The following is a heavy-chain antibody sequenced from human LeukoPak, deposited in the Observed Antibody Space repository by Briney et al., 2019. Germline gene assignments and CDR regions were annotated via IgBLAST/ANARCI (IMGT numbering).Heavy chain of an antibody. D-gene: IGHD2/OR15-2a*01. CDR2: INSDGSWT. Sequence: GGSLRLSCAASGNYWMHWVRQVPRKGLVWVSHINSDGSWTSYADSVKGRFTISKDNAKNTVYLQMNSLRAEDTAVYYCVSFYETYWGRGTLVTVSS. J-gene: IGHJ4*02. CDR1: GNYW. CDR3: VSFYETY. V-gene: IGHV3-74*01.